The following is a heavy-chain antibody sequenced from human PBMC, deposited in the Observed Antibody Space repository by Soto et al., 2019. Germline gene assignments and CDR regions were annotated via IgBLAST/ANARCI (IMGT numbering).Heavy chain of an antibody. D-gene: IGHD6-13*01. CDR1: GFTFINYA. J-gene: IGHJ3*01. CDR2: IGGGDGST. Sequence: EVQLLESGGGLVQPGGSLRLSCAASGFTFINYAMSWVRQAPGKGLEWVSTIGGGDGSTYYADSVKGRFTISRDNSNSALYLQMNSLRVVDTARYYCAKGILVKPPGTRTFDLWGQGTMVIVSS. CDR3: AKGILVKPPGTRTFDL. V-gene: IGHV3-23*01.